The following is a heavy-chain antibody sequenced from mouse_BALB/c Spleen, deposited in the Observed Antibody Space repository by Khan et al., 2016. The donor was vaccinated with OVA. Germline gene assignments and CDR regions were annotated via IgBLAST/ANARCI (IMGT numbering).Heavy chain of an antibody. CDR2: ISYSGST. CDR3: ARRGDGYYGAMDY. D-gene: IGHD2-3*01. V-gene: IGHV3-2*02. Sequence: EVQLQESGPGLVKPSQSLSLTCTVTGYSITSDYAWNWIRQFPGNKLEWMGYISYSGSTSYNPFIKSRISITRDTSKNQFFLQLNSVTTEDTATYDCARRGDGYYGAMDYWGQGTSVTVSS. CDR1: GYSITSDYA. J-gene: IGHJ4*01.